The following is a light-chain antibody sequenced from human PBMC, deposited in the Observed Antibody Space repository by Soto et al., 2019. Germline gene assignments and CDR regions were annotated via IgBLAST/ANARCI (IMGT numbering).Light chain of an antibody. V-gene: IGKV3D-15*01. Sequence: ETVMTQSPATLSVSPGERATLSCRASQSVRNNLAWYKQKSGRAPRLLIYGASIRATGIPARFSGSGSGTDFTLTISSLQSEDFAVYHCQQYNNWPLTFGGGTKVDIK. CDR3: QQYNNWPLT. CDR1: QSVRNN. CDR2: GAS. J-gene: IGKJ4*01.